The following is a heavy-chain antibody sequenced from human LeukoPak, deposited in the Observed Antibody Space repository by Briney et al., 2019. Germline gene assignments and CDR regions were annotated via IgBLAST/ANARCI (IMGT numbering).Heavy chain of an antibody. CDR2: IYYSGST. J-gene: IGHJ2*01. D-gene: IGHD1-26*01. CDR3: ARHYAVPTTKYFDL. Sequence: SETLSLTCAVSGGSVSSGSYYWSWIRQPPGKGLEWTGYIYYSGSTNYNPSLKSRVTISVDTSKNQFSLNLSSVTAADTAVYYCARHYAVPTTKYFDLWGRGTLVTVSS. CDR1: GGSVSSGSYY. V-gene: IGHV4-61*01.